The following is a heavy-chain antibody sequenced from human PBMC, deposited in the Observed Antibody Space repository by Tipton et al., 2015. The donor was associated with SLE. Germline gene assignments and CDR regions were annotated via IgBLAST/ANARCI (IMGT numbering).Heavy chain of an antibody. V-gene: IGHV4-59*02. CDR1: GDSVSSYY. D-gene: IGHD2-2*01. Sequence: TLSLTCTVSGDSVSSYYWSWIWQPPGRGLEWIGYVYYSGSTNYNPSLKSRVTISLDTSRNQFSLKLSSVTAADTAVYYCAREPAASGWFDPWGQGTLVTVSS. CDR2: VYYSGST. CDR3: AREPAASGWFDP. J-gene: IGHJ5*02.